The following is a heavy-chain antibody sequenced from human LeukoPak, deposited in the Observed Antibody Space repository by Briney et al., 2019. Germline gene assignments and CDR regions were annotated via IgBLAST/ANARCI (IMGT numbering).Heavy chain of an antibody. V-gene: IGHV4-34*01. CDR2: INHSGST. CDR1: GGSFSGYY. Sequence: SETQSLTCAVYGGSFSGYYWSWIRQPPGKGLEWIGEINHSGSTNYNPSLKSRVTISVDTSKNQFSLKLSSVTAADTAVYYCARGPPFYDFWSGYFTYFDYWGQGTLVTVSS. CDR3: ARGPPFYDFWSGYFTYFDY. J-gene: IGHJ4*02. D-gene: IGHD3-3*01.